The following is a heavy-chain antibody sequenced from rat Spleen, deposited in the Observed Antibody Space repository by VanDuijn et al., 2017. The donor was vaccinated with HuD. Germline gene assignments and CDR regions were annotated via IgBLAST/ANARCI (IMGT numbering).Heavy chain of an antibody. CDR1: GLSFSNYD. Sequence: EVQLVESGGGLVQPGRSMKLSCAASGLSFSNYDMAWVRQAPTKGLEWVASISYDGTATYYRDSVKGRFTLSRDNAKSTLYLQMNSLRSEDTATYYCTRGGYYSGDGDYWGQGVMVTVSS. V-gene: IGHV5-22*01. J-gene: IGHJ2*01. CDR3: TRGGYYSGDGDY. CDR2: ISYDGTAT. D-gene: IGHD1-1*01.